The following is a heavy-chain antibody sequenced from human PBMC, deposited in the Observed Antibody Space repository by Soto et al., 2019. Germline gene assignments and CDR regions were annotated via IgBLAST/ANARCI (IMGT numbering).Heavy chain of an antibody. CDR3: ARSPLVNWRTRWFDP. J-gene: IGHJ5*02. V-gene: IGHV1-18*04. CDR2: ISAYNGNT. CDR1: GYTFTSYG. D-gene: IGHD1-1*01. Sequence: ASVKVSCKASGYTFTSYGISWVRQAPGQGLEWMGWISAYNGNTNYAQKLQGRVTMTTDTSTSTAYMELRSLRSDDTAVYYCARSPLVNWRTRWFDPWGQGTLVTVSS.